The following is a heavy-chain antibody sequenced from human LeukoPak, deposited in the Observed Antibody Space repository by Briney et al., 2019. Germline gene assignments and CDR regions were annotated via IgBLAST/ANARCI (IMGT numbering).Heavy chain of an antibody. V-gene: IGHV4-30-2*01. D-gene: IGHD3-22*01. Sequence: PSETLSLTCAVSGGSISSGSYSWSWIRQPPGKGLEWIGNIYHSGSTYYNPSLKSRVTISVDRSKNQFSLKLSSVTAADTAVYYCARTDSSGYIDAFDIWGQGTMVTVSS. CDR1: GGSISSGSYS. J-gene: IGHJ3*02. CDR2: IYHSGST. CDR3: ARTDSSGYIDAFDI.